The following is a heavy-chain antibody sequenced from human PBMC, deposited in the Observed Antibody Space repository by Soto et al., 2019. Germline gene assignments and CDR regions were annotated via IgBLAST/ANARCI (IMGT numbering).Heavy chain of an antibody. J-gene: IGHJ5*02. CDR3: ARTTGYSAYDAYNLFDP. V-gene: IGHV2-5*02. Sequence: SGPTLVNPTQTLTLTCSVSGFSLSTSGVGVGWIRQSPGKALEWLALIYWDDDKRYRPSLKDRLIITKDTSKNQVVLTVTNMDPVDTATYHCARTTGYSAYDAYNLFDPWGQGILVTVSS. CDR2: IYWDDDK. D-gene: IGHD5-12*01. CDR1: GFSLSTSGVG.